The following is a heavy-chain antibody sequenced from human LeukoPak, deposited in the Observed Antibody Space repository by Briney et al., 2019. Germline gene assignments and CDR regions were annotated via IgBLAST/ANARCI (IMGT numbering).Heavy chain of an antibody. V-gene: IGHV4-59*11. CDR3: ATRPAGSTWYGVFDY. CDR2: VFNGGST. D-gene: IGHD6-13*01. CDR1: GGSINSHY. Sequence: SETLSLTCIVSGGSINSHYWSWIRQPPGKGLEWIGYVFNGGSTNYNPSLKSRVTMSVDTSRDQFSLRLTSVTAADTAIYYCATRPAGSTWYGVFDYWSQGTLVTVSS. J-gene: IGHJ4*02.